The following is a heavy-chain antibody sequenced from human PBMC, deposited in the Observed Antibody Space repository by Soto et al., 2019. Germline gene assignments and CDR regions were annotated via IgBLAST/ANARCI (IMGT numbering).Heavy chain of an antibody. CDR3: ASTRGYSYGHGTFDY. J-gene: IGHJ4*02. V-gene: IGHV4-30-2*01. CDR1: GGSISSGGYS. Sequence: TLSLTCAVSGGSISSGGYSWSWIRQPPGKGLEWIGYIYHSGSTYYNPSLKSRVTISVDRSKNQFSLKLSSVTAADTAVYYCASTRGYSYGHGTFDYWGQGTLVTVSS. CDR2: IYHSGST. D-gene: IGHD5-18*01.